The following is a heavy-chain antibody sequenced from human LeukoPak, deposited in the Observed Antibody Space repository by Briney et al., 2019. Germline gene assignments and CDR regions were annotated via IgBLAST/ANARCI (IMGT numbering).Heavy chain of an antibody. Sequence: GGSLRLSCAASGFTFSSYGMHWVRQAPGKGLEWVAVISNDGSNKYYADSVKGRFTISRDNSKNTLYLQMNSLRAEDTAVYYCAKTMDCSSTSCYGYYYGMDVWGQGTTVTVSS. CDR2: ISNDGSNK. V-gene: IGHV3-30*18. D-gene: IGHD2-2*01. CDR1: GFTFSSYG. J-gene: IGHJ6*02. CDR3: AKTMDCSSTSCYGYYYGMDV.